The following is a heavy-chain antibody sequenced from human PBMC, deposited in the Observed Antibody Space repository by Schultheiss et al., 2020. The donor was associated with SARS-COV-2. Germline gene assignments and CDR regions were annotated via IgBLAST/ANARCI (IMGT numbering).Heavy chain of an antibody. CDR3: ARLWFGEAV. J-gene: IGHJ6*02. CDR2: ISYDGSNK. V-gene: IGHV3-30*04. CDR1: GFTFSSYA. D-gene: IGHD3-10*01. Sequence: GGSLRLSCAASGFTFSSYAMHWVRQAPGKGLEWVAVISYDGSNKYYADSVKGRFTISRDNSKNTLYLQMNSLRAEDTAVYYCARLWFGEAVWGQGTTVTVSS.